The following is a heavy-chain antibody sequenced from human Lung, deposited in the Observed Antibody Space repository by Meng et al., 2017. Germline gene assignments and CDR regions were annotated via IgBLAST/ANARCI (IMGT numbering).Heavy chain of an antibody. CDR2: LSGGGFTT. Sequence: VPLVWVGCGFVNPVGTLILSWAASGLSFSSYARSWVRHAPGKGLEWVSALSGGGFTTYYADSVKGRFAISRHNSKNTLYLQMNSLRAEDTALYYCAKYSYGLGDYLDYWGQGALVTVSS. V-gene: IGHV3-23*04. CDR1: GLSFSSYA. CDR3: AKYSYGLGDYLDY. D-gene: IGHD3-10*01. J-gene: IGHJ4*02.